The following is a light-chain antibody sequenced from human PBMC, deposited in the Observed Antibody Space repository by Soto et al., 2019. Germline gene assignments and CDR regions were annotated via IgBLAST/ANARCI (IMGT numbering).Light chain of an antibody. J-gene: IGKJ4*01. Sequence: AIQMTQSPSSLSASVGDRVTITCRASQGIRNDLGWYQQKPGKAPNLLIYAASHLQSGVPSRFSGSGSGTDYTLTISSLQPEDFAAYYCLQAYNYPLTFGGGTKVEIK. CDR3: LQAYNYPLT. CDR1: QGIRND. V-gene: IGKV1-6*01. CDR2: AAS.